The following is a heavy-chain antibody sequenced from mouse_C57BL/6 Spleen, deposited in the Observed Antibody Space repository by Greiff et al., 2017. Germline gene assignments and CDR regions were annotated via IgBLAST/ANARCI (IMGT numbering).Heavy chain of an antibody. V-gene: IGHV5-4*01. CDR1: GFTFSSYA. Sequence: EVQLQESGGGLVKPGGSLKLSCAASGFTFSSYAMSWVRQPPEQRLAWVATISDGGSYTYYPDNVKGRFTISRDNSKNNLYLHMIHLKSEDTAMYYCARGPHYGVAHWYFDVWGTGTTVTVSS. D-gene: IGHD1-1*01. CDR3: ARGPHYGVAHWYFDV. CDR2: ISDGGSYT. J-gene: IGHJ1*03.